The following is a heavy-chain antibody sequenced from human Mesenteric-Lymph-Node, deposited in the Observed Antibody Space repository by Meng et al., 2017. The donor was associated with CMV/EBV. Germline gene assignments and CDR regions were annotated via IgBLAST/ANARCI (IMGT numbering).Heavy chain of an antibody. V-gene: IGHV3-69-1*01. CDR1: GFTFSSYW. D-gene: IGHD2/OR15-2a*01. CDR3: ARNRPPDY. Sequence: GESLKISCAASGFTFSSYWMNWVRQAPGKGLEWVSDISSGTIIYYADSVKGRFTISRDNANNILYLQMNSLRGEDTAVYYCARNRPPDYWGQGTLVTVSS. J-gene: IGHJ4*02. CDR2: ISSGTII.